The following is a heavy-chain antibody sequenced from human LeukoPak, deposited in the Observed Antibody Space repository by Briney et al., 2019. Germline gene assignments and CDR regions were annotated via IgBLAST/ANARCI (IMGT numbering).Heavy chain of an antibody. CDR3: ASFIAAAGTGGWFDP. V-gene: IGHV1-24*01. CDR2: FDPEDGET. D-gene: IGHD6-13*01. Sequence: ASVKVSCKVSGYTLTELSMHWVRQAPGKGLEWMGGFDPEDGETIYAQKFQGRVTMTEDTSTDTAYMELSSVTAADTAVYYCASFIAAAGTGGWFDPWGQGTLVTVSS. J-gene: IGHJ5*02. CDR1: GYTLTELS.